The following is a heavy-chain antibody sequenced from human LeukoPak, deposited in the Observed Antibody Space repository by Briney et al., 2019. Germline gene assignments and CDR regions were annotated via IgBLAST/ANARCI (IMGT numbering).Heavy chain of an antibody. D-gene: IGHD2-21*02. CDR2: ISGSGGST. V-gene: IGHV3-23*01. J-gene: IGHJ4*02. CDR1: GFTFSSYA. CDR3: AKDRPAAYCGGDCSY. Sequence: GGSLRLSCSASGFTFSSYAMHWVRQAPGKGLEWVSAISGSGGSTYYADSVKGRFTISRDNSKNTLYLQMNSLRAEDTAVYYCAKDRPAAYCGGDCSYWGQGTLVTVSS.